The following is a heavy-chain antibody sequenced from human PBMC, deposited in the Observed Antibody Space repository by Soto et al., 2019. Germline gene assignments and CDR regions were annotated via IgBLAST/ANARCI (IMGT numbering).Heavy chain of an antibody. CDR3: ARDSKDYGDYGWYFDL. CDR2: IKQDGSDK. CDR1: GFTFRSYW. Sequence: WGSLRLSCAASGFTFRSYWISWVRQAPGKGLEWVADIKQDGSDKNYVDSVKGRFTISRDNAENSLYLQMNSLRADDTAVYYCARDSKDYGDYGWYFDLWGRGTLVTVSS. V-gene: IGHV3-7*01. J-gene: IGHJ2*01. D-gene: IGHD4-17*01.